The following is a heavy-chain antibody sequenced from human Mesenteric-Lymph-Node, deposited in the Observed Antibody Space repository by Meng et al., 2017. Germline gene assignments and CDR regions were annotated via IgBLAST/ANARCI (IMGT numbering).Heavy chain of an antibody. V-gene: IGHV3-9*01. Sequence: SLKISCAASGFTFDDYAMHWVRQAPGKGLEWVSGISWNSGSIGYVDSVKGRFTISRDNAKNSLYLQMNSLRAEDTALYYCAKDMGKGDFWSGYSYYGMDVWGQGTTVTVSS. CDR1: GFTFDDYA. J-gene: IGHJ6*02. CDR2: ISWNSGSI. CDR3: AKDMGKGDFWSGYSYYGMDV. D-gene: IGHD3-3*01.